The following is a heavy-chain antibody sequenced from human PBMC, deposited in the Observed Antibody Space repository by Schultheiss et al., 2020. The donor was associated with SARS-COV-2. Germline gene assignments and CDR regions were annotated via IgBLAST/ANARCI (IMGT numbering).Heavy chain of an antibody. CDR1: ECTGL. V-gene: IGHV3-74*01. CDR2: INPEAEGSNT. Sequence: GGSLRLSCAASECTGLYWFRQVPGKGLVWVSRINPEAEGSNTDHAESVRGRFTTSRDSAKNMLYLQMDSLRIEDTAVYYCVRDFGGNDDYWGHGTLVTVSS. CDR3: VRDFGGNDDY. J-gene: IGHJ4*01. D-gene: IGHD4-23*01.